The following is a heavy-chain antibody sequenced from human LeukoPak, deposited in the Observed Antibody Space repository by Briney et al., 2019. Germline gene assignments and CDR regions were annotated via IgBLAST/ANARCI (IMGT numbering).Heavy chain of an antibody. CDR1: GYTFTSYD. J-gene: IGHJ5*02. D-gene: IGHD2/OR15-2a*01. CDR2: MNPNSGNT. Sequence: GASVKVSCKASGYTFTSYDINWVRQATGQGLEWMGWMNPNSGNTGYAQKFQGRVTITRNTSIGTAYMELSSLRSEDTAVYYCARWNGGGQLSPNWFDPWGQGTLVTVSS. V-gene: IGHV1-8*03. CDR3: ARWNGGGQLSPNWFDP.